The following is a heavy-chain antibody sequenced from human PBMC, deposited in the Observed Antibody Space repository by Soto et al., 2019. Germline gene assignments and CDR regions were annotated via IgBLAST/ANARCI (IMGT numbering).Heavy chain of an antibody. D-gene: IGHD6-13*01. J-gene: IGHJ4*02. CDR3: ASDLPNGAAAGAY. V-gene: IGHV1-3*01. CDR1: GYTFTSYA. Sequence: ASVKVSCKASGYTFTSYAMHWVRQAPGQRLEWMGWINAGNGNTKYSRKFQGRVTITRDTSASTAYMELSSPRSDDTAVYYCASDLPNGAAAGAYWGKGTLVTVSS. CDR2: INAGNGNT.